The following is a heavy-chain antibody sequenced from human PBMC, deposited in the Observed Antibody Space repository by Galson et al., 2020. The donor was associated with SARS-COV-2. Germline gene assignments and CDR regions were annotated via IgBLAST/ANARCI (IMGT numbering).Heavy chain of an antibody. V-gene: IGHV3-13*01. Sequence: VQLGESLKISCAASGFTFSSYDMHWVRQATGKGLEWVSAIGTAGDTYYPGSVKGRFTISRENAKNSLYLQMNSLRAGDTAVYYCARAEWGYYGSGSFYYYYMDVWGKGTTVTVSS. D-gene: IGHD3-10*01. CDR3: ARAEWGYYGSGSFYYYYMDV. J-gene: IGHJ6*03. CDR2: IGTAGDT. CDR1: GFTFSSYD.